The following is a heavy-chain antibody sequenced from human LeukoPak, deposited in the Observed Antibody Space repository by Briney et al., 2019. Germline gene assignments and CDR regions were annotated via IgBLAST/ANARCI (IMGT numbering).Heavy chain of an antibody. Sequence: PSETLSLTCTVSGGSISSSSYYWGWIRQPPGKGLEWIGSIYYSGSTYYNPSLKSRVTISVDTSKNQFSLKLSSVTAADTAVYYCARLSSGIFGVVIIEGDFDYWGQGTLVTVSS. CDR3: ARLSSGIFGVVIIEGDFDY. V-gene: IGHV4-39*01. D-gene: IGHD3-3*01. J-gene: IGHJ4*02. CDR1: GGSISSSSYY. CDR2: IYYSGST.